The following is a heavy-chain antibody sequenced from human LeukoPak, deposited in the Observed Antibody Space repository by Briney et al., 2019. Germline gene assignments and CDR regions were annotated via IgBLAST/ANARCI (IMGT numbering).Heavy chain of an antibody. CDR1: GGSISSYY. V-gene: IGHV4-59*01. CDR2: IYYSGST. D-gene: IGHD2-2*01. J-gene: IGHJ3*02. Sequence: SETLSLTCTVSGGSISSYYWSWIRQPPGKGLEWIGYIYYSGSTNYNPSLKSRVTISVDTSKNQFSLKLSSVTAADTAVYYCARGIVVVPAAHHDAFDIWGQGTMVTVSS. CDR3: ARGIVVVPAAHHDAFDI.